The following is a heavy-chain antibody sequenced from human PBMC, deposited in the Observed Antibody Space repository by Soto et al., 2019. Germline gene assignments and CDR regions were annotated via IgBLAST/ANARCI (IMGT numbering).Heavy chain of an antibody. Sequence: GASVKVSCKASGGTFSSYAISWVRQAPGQGLEWMGGIIPIFGTANYAQKFQGRVTITADESTSTAYMELSSLRSEDTAVYYCARDRERWLQPYPAHYYYGMDVWGQGTTVTVSS. CDR1: GGTFSSYA. J-gene: IGHJ6*02. V-gene: IGHV1-69*13. CDR3: ARDRERWLQPYPAHYYYGMDV. D-gene: IGHD5-12*01. CDR2: IIPIFGTA.